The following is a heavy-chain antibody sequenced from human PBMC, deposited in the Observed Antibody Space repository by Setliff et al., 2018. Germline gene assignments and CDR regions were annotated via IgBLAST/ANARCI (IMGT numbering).Heavy chain of an antibody. CDR1: GYIFNNYG. CDR2: ISVKNGNT. D-gene: IGHD2-2*01. V-gene: IGHV1-18*01. Sequence: ASVKVSCKASGYIFNNYGISWVRQAPGQGLEWMGWISVKNGNTNNAQKVQGRVTMTTDKSTSTAYMELRSLRSDDTAVYYCARGPPDFVVVPAAAKFDYWGPGTLVTSPQ. CDR3: ARGPPDFVVVPAAAKFDY. J-gene: IGHJ4*02.